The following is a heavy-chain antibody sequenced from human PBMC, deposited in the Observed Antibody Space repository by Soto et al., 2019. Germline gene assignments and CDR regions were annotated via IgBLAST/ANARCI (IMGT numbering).Heavy chain of an antibody. D-gene: IGHD2-15*01. V-gene: IGHV1-3*04. Sequence: QVQLVQSGAEVKKPGASVKVSCKASGYIFTDYAMHWVRQAPGQRLEWMGWIYSGNGNTKYSQKFQGRVTITRDTSATTAYMELSSGRSEDTAVYYCARGYCSGGSCYSYDYWGQGTLVTVSS. CDR2: IYSGNGNT. CDR1: GYIFTDYA. J-gene: IGHJ4*02. CDR3: ARGYCSGGSCYSYDY.